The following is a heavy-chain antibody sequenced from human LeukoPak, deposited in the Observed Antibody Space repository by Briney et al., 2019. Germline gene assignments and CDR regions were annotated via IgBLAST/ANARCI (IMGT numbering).Heavy chain of an antibody. Sequence: GGSLRLSCAASGFTFSDYYMSWIRQAPGKGLEWVSYISSSSSYTNYADSVKGRFTISRDNAKNSLYLQMNSLRAEDTAVYYCARGGGKTAVAGTTGAIDYWGQGTLVTVSS. J-gene: IGHJ4*02. CDR3: ARGGGKTAVAGTTGAIDY. V-gene: IGHV3-11*06. D-gene: IGHD6-19*01. CDR1: GFTFSDYY. CDR2: ISSSSSYT.